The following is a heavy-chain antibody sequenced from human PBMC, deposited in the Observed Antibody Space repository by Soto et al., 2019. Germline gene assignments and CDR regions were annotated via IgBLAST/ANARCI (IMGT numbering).Heavy chain of an antibody. J-gene: IGHJ6*02. V-gene: IGHV4-59*08. D-gene: IGHD3-10*01. CDR2: IYYSGST. CDR3: AILPRGEYYYGMDV. Sequence: SETQSLTSTVSGGNIRSYYWSWIRQPPGKGLEWIGNIYYSGSTNYNPSLKSRVTISVDTSKNQFSLKLSSVTAADTAVYYCAILPRGEYYYGMDVWGQGTTVTVSS. CDR1: GGNIRSYY.